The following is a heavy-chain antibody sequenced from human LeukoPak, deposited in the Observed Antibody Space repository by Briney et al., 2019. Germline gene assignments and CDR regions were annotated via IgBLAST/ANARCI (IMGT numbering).Heavy chain of an antibody. Sequence: PSETLSLTCTVSGGSISSYYWSWIRQPPGKGLEWIGYIYYSGSTNYNPSLKSRVTISVDTSKNQFSLKLSSVTAADTAVYYCARNEDSSGWYESWGQGTLVTVSS. CDR3: ARNEDSSGWYES. J-gene: IGHJ5*01. CDR2: IYYSGST. V-gene: IGHV4-59*01. D-gene: IGHD6-19*01. CDR1: GGSISSYY.